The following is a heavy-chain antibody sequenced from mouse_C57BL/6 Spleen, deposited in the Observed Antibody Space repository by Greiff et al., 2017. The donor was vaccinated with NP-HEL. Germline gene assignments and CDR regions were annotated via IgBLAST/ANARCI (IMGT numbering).Heavy chain of an antibody. V-gene: IGHV1-50*01. Sequence: QVQLQQPGAELVKPGASVKLSCKASGYTFTSYWMQWVKQRPGQGLEWIGEIDPSDSYTNYNQKFKGKATLTVDTSSSTAYMQLSSLTSEDSAVYYCARWPYDYDDYWGQGTTLTVSS. D-gene: IGHD2-4*01. CDR2: IDPSDSYT. J-gene: IGHJ2*01. CDR1: GYTFTSYW. CDR3: ARWPYDYDDY.